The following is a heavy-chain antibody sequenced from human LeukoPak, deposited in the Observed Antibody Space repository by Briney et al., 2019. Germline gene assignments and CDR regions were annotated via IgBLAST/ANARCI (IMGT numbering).Heavy chain of an antibody. CDR3: ASIYDGSGYKPFDC. D-gene: IGHD3-22*01. J-gene: IGHJ4*02. CDR1: GFTFSSYS. Sequence: PGGSLRLSCAASGFTFSSYSMNWVRQAPGKGLEWVSYISTSGTAIYYADSVKGRFTNSRDNAKNSLYLQMNSLRVEDTAVYYCASIYDGSGYKPFDCWGQGTLVTVSS. CDR2: ISTSGTAI. V-gene: IGHV3-48*04.